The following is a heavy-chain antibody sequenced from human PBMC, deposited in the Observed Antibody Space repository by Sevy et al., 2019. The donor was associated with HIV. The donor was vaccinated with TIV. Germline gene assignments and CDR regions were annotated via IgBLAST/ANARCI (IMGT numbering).Heavy chain of an antibody. CDR2: IRSKAGGGTT. V-gene: IGHV3-15*01. D-gene: IGHD3-22*01. J-gene: IGHJ4*02. CDR1: GFTFSNAW. CDR3: TTDHRRDVIVVVPFEY. Sequence: GGSLRLSCAASGFTFSNAWMSWVRQSPGKGLEWVGRIRSKAGGGTTDYATIVKGKFTISRDDSRDILYLQLNSLETEDTAVYYCTTDHRRDVIVVVPFEYWGQGPLVTVSS.